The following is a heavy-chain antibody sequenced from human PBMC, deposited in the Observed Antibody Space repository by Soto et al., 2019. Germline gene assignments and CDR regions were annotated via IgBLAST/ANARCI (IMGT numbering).Heavy chain of an antibody. CDR3: ARDINDIVVVVAATDYYGMDV. CDR1: GGTFSSYA. D-gene: IGHD2-15*01. V-gene: IGHV1-69*13. J-gene: IGHJ6*02. CDR2: IIPIFGTA. Sequence: SVKVSCKASGGTFSSYAISWVRQAPGQGLEWMGGIIPIFGTANYAQKFQGRVTITADESTSTAYMELSSLRSEDTAVYYCARDINDIVVVVAATDYYGMDVWGQGTTVTVSS.